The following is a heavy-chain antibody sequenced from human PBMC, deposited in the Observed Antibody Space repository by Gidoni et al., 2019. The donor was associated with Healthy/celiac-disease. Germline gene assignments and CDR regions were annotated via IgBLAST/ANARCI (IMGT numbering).Heavy chain of an antibody. CDR1: GFTFSSYG. CDR3: SPLTVTTLDY. CDR2: IWYDGSNK. V-gene: IGHV3-33*01. Sequence: QVQLVESGGGVVQPGRSLRLSCAASGFTFSSYGMHWVRQAPGKGLEWVAVIWYDGSNKYYAESVKGRFTISRDNSKNTLYLQMNSLRAEDTAVYYCSPLTVTTLDYWGQGTLVTVSS. J-gene: IGHJ4*02. D-gene: IGHD4-17*01.